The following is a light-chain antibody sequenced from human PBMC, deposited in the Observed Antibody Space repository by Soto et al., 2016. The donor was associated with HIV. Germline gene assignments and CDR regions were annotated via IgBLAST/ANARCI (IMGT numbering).Light chain of an antibody. CDR1: QSVGSW. CDR3: QQYNSDLYT. J-gene: IGKJ2*01. CDR2: KAS. Sequence: DIRVTQFPSTLSASVGDRVTITCRASQSVGSWLAWYQQKSGEAPKLLIYKASTLESGVPSRFSGGGSGTQFTLTISSLQPDDLATYYCQQYNSDLYTFGRGTKLEI. V-gene: IGKV1-5*03.